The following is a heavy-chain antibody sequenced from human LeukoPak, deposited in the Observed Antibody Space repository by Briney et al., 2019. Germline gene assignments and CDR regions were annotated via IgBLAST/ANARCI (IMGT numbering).Heavy chain of an antibody. CDR3: ARDEYDFWSGYYYMDV. CDR2: ISAYNGNT. D-gene: IGHD3-3*01. J-gene: IGHJ6*03. CDR1: GYTFTSYG. V-gene: IGHV1-18*01. Sequence: ASVTVSCKASGYTFTSYGISWVRQAPGQGLEWMGWISAYNGNTNYAQKLQGRVTMTTDTSTSTAYMELRSLRSDDTAVYYCARDEYDFWSGYYYMDVWGKGTTVTVSS.